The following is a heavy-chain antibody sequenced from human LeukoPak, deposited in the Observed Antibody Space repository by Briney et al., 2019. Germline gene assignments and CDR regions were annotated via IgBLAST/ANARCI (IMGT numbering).Heavy chain of an antibody. J-gene: IGHJ4*02. D-gene: IGHD2/OR15-2a*01. CDR3: ARASMAYYFDY. Sequence: GGSLRLSCAASGFTFSSYAMSWVRQAPGKGLEWVSSISSSSYIYYADSVKGRFTISRDNAKNSLYLQMNSLRAEDTAVYYCARASMAYYFDYWGQGTLVTVSS. CDR1: GFTFSSYA. V-gene: IGHV3-21*01. CDR2: ISSSSYI.